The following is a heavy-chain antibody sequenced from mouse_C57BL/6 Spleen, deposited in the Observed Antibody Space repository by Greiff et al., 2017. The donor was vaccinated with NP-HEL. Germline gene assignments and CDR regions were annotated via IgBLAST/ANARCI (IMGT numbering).Heavy chain of an antibody. CDR1: GYSITSGYY. CDR2: ISYDGSN. Sequence: EVQLQESGPGLVKPSQSLSLTCSVTGYSITSGYYWNWIRQFPGNKLEWMGYISYDGSNHYNPSLKNRISITRDTSKNQFFLKLNSVTTEDTATYYCAREDSSGPFAYWGQGTLVTVSA. V-gene: IGHV3-6*01. CDR3: AREDSSGPFAY. J-gene: IGHJ3*01. D-gene: IGHD3-2*02.